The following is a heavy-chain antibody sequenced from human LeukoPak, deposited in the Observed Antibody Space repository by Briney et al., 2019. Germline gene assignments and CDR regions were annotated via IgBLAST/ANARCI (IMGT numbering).Heavy chain of an antibody. V-gene: IGHV3-13*01. Sequence: GGSLRLSCAASGFTLSDYDIHWVRQPIGKGLDWVSGLGSAGDKYHAGSERGRFTISREDAENSVYLQMNGLRPEDTAIYYCARAKREASTRPWTSGMDVWGQGTRVTVSS. CDR3: ARAKREASTRPWTSGMDV. CDR2: LGSAGDK. CDR1: GFTLSDYD. D-gene: IGHD3/OR15-3a*01. J-gene: IGHJ6*02.